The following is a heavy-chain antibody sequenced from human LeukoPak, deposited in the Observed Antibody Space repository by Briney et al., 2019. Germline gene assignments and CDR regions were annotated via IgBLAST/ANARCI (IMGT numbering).Heavy chain of an antibody. V-gene: IGHV1-18*01. CDR1: GYSFVFFG. CDR2: INSHNGNT. Sequence: GASVKVSCKASGYSFVFFGVSWVRQAPGQGLEWMGWINSHNGNTNYAERLQGRVTMTTDTSTSTSYMELRSLRSEDTAVYYCARHTSLGLESWFDPWGQGTLVTVSS. J-gene: IGHJ5*02. CDR3: ARHTSLGLESWFDP. D-gene: IGHD3-3*01.